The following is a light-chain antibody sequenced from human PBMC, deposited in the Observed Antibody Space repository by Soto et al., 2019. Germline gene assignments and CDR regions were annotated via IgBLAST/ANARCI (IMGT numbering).Light chain of an antibody. CDR1: SSDVGGYNY. Sequence: QSVLTQPPSASRSPGQSVTISFPGTSSDVGGYNYVSWYQQHPGKAPKLMIYEVSKRPSGVPDRFSGSKSGNTASLTVSGLQAEDEANYYCSTYAGSNNLYVFGTGTKVTVL. CDR2: EVS. CDR3: STYAGSNNLYV. V-gene: IGLV2-8*01. J-gene: IGLJ1*01.